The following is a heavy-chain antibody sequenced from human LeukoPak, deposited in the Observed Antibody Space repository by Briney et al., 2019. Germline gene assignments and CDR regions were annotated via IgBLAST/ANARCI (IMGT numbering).Heavy chain of an antibody. CDR3: AREGPERYYYGSRSYEHFDF. V-gene: IGHV3-7*01. CDR1: GFHFCGFW. J-gene: IGHJ4*02. Sequence: GGALRLSCAVSGFHFCGFWVRWGRQAPGKGVGGVANIQEGGSEQFYVDSVKGRFTISRDNAKNSLYLQMNSLRAEDTAVYYCAREGPERYYYGSRSYEHFDFWGQGTLVTVSS. D-gene: IGHD3-10*01. CDR2: IQEGGSEQ.